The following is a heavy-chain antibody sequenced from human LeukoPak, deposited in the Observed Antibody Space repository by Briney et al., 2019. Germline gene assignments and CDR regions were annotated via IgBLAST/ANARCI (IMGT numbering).Heavy chain of an antibody. CDR1: GFTFSSYW. CDR3: ARDHTPAGDEYFQH. Sequence: GGSLRLSCAASGFTFSSYWMSWVRQAPGKGLEWVANIKQDGSEKYYVDSVKGRFTISRDNAKNSLYLQMNSLRAEDTAVYYCARDHTPAGDEYFQHWGQGTLVTVSS. CDR2: IKQDGSEK. J-gene: IGHJ1*01. V-gene: IGHV3-7*01. D-gene: IGHD2-2*02.